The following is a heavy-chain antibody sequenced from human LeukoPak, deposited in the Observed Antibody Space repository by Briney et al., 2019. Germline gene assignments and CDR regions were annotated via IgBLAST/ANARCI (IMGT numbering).Heavy chain of an antibody. D-gene: IGHD2-15*01. J-gene: IGHJ3*02. CDR1: GFTFADYA. CDR2: ISWNSGSI. CDR3: AKDSGWSYAFDI. Sequence: GGSLRLSCAASGFTFADYAMHWVRQAPGKGLEWVSGISWNSGSIGYADSVKGRFTISRDNAKNSLYLQMNSLRAEDTALYYCAKDSGWSYAFDIWGQGTMVTVSS. V-gene: IGHV3-9*01.